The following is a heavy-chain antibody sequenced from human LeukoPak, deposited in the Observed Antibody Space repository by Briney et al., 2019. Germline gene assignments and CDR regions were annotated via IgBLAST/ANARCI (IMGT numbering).Heavy chain of an antibody. V-gene: IGHV4-59*01. Sequence: SETLSLTCTVSGGSISSYYWSWIRQPPGKGLEWIGYIYYSGSTNYNPSLKSRVTISVDTSKNQFSLKLSSATAADTAVYYCARDGTIAAAGLDYWGQGTLVTVSS. J-gene: IGHJ4*02. CDR1: GGSISSYY. D-gene: IGHD6-13*01. CDR3: ARDGTIAAAGLDY. CDR2: IYYSGST.